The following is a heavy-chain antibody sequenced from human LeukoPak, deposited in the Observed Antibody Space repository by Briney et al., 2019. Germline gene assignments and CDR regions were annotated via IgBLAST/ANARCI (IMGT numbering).Heavy chain of an antibody. V-gene: IGHV4-39*07. J-gene: IGHJ5*02. CDR2: IYNSGNT. Sequence: SETLSLTCTVSGGSISSNNYCWGWIRQPPGKGLEWIGTIYNSGNTYYNPSLKSRVTISVDTSKNQFSLKLSSVTAADTAVYYCARGRTIWDWFDPWGQGTLVTVSS. D-gene: IGHD3-3*01. CDR1: GGSISSNNYC. CDR3: ARGRTIWDWFDP.